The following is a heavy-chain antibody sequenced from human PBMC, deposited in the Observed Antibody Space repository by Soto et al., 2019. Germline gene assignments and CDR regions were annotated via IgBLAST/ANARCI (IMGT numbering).Heavy chain of an antibody. CDR3: ARQYSSGWYGWDAY. D-gene: IGHD6-19*01. CDR1: GFTFSSYG. J-gene: IGHJ4*02. Sequence: QVQLVESGGGVVQPGRSLRLSCAASGFTFSSYGMHWVRQAPGKGLEWVAVIWYDGSNKYYADSVKGRFTISRDNSKNTLYLQMNSLRAEDTAVYYCARQYSSGWYGWDAYWGQGTLVTVSS. V-gene: IGHV3-33*01. CDR2: IWYDGSNK.